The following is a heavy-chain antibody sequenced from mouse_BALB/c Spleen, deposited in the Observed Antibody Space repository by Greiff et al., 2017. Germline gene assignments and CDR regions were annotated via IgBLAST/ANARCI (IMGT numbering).Heavy chain of an antibody. CDR1: GYSFTGYY. V-gene: IGHV1S34*01. CDR2: ISCYNGAT. J-gene: IGHJ4*01. CDR3: ARVYDGSHYAMDY. D-gene: IGHD2-3*01. Sequence: LVKTGASVKISCQASGYSFTGYYMHWVKQSHGKSLEWIGYISCYNGATSYNQKFKGKATFTVDTSSSTAYMQFNSLTSEDSAVYYCARVYDGSHYAMDYWGQGTSVTVSS.